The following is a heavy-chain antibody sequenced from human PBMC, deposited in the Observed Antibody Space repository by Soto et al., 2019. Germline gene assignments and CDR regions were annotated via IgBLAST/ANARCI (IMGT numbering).Heavy chain of an antibody. CDR2: IKSKTDGGTT. V-gene: IGHV3-15*07. D-gene: IGHD5-12*01. CDR3: ARDSVWWHPYYYYYGMDV. J-gene: IGHJ6*02. Sequence: PGGSLRLSCAASGFTFSNAWMNWVRQAPGKGLEWVGRIKSKTDGGTTDYAAPVKGRFTISRDDSKNTLYLQMNSLKTEDTAVYYCARDSVWWHPYYYYYGMDVWGQGTTVTVSS. CDR1: GFTFSNAW.